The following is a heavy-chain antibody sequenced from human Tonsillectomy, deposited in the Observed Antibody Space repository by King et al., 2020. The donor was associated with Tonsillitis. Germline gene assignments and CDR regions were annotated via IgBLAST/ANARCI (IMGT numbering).Heavy chain of an antibody. V-gene: IGHV1-46*01. D-gene: IGHD1-26*01. CDR3: ARGGVGTALYYFDY. J-gene: IGHJ4*02. CDR2: INPTGGST. Sequence: VQLVESGAEVKRPGASVKVSCKASGYTFTNYYMHWVRQAPGQGLEWMGIINPTGGSTTYAQRFQGRVTMTRDTSTSTVYMELSSLRSEDTTVYYCARGGVGTALYYFDYWGQGTLVTVSS. CDR1: GYTFTNYY.